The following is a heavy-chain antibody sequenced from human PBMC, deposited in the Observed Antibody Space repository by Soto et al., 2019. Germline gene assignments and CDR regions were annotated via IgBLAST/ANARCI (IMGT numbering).Heavy chain of an antibody. CDR1: GASIGSGGW. Sequence: QVHLQESGPGLVKPSETLSLTCAVSGASIGSGGWWCWVRQPPVEGLEWIAEIFHDGNTNYSPSLKSRVTILVGKSQIQFSLSVYSVTAADTDVDYCARHEGWTGPHQWGQGTLVTVSS. D-gene: IGHD2-8*02. V-gene: IGHV4-4*02. CDR2: IFHDGNT. J-gene: IGHJ4*02. CDR3: ARHEGWTGPHQ.